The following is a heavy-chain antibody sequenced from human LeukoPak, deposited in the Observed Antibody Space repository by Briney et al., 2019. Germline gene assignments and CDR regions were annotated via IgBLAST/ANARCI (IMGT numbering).Heavy chain of an antibody. CDR3: GRGHWGLDY. J-gene: IGHJ4*02. D-gene: IGHD7-27*01. Sequence: TSGGSLRLSCAASAFTFSDYSMNWVRQAPGKGLEWVASISSSSPYIYYTDSVKGRFTISRDNAKSSLYLQMNSLRAEDTAVYYCGRGHWGLDYWGQGALVTVSS. V-gene: IGHV3-21*01. CDR2: ISSSSPYI. CDR1: AFTFSDYS.